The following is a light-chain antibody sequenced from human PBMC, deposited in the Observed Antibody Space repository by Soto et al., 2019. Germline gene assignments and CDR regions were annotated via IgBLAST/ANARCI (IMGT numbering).Light chain of an antibody. Sequence: IQMTQSPSSLSASVGDRVTIVCRASQDISNHLAWYQQKPGKVPKLLIYAAFALQSGVPSRFSGSGSGADFTLTISSLQPEDVATYYCQKYNSVPLTFGPGTKVEIK. CDR2: AAF. J-gene: IGKJ3*01. CDR1: QDISNH. V-gene: IGKV1-27*01. CDR3: QKYNSVPLT.